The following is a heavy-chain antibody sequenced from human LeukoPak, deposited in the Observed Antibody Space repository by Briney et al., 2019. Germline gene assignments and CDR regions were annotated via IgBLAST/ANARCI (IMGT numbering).Heavy chain of an antibody. CDR2: IKGKSAGGTT. CDR3: TWLYSDAFNI. J-gene: IGHJ3*02. Sequence: GGSLRLSCAVSGVPFNNAWMSWVRQAPGKGLEWVGRIKGKSAGGTTDYAAPVKVRFTILKDDSENTLYLKMNSLTTEDTAVYYCTWLYSDAFNIWGQGTMVTVSS. V-gene: IGHV3-15*01. CDR1: GVPFNNAW. D-gene: IGHD2-15*01.